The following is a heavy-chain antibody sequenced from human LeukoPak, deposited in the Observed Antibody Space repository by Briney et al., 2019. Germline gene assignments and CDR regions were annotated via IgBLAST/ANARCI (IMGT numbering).Heavy chain of an antibody. Sequence: GGSLRLSCAASGFTFRGHAMSWIRQAPGKGLECVSAISGSVGSTYYADFVKGRFTISRDNSKNTLYLQMNSLRAEDTAVYYCAKDESIAAAGTVRDYWGQGTLVTVSS. V-gene: IGHV3-23*01. J-gene: IGHJ4*02. CDR3: AKDESIAAAGTVRDY. CDR2: ISGSVGST. CDR1: GFTFRGHA. D-gene: IGHD6-13*01.